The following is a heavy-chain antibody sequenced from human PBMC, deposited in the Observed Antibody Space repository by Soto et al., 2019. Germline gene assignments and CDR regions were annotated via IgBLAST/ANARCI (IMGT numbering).Heavy chain of an antibody. CDR3: AGMGDIVVVVAQYYFDY. CDR2: ISSSGSTI. Sequence: QVQLVESGGGLVKPGGSLRLSCAASGFTFSDYYMSWIRQAPGKGLEWVSYISSSGSTIYYADSVKGRFTISRDNAKNSLYIKINSTRAEDTAVYYCAGMGDIVVVVAQYYFDYWGQGTMVTVSS. V-gene: IGHV3-11*01. J-gene: IGHJ4*02. D-gene: IGHD2-15*01. CDR1: GFTFSDYY.